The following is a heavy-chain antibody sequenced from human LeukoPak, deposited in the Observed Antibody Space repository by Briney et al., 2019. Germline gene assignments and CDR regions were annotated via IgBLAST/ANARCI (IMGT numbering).Heavy chain of an antibody. CDR2: IYSGGTT. Sequence: GGSLRLSCAASGFTVSSNYMSWVRQAPGKGLEWVSVIYSGGTTYYADSVKGRFTISRDGSGNTLYLQMNSLRAEDTAVYYCARGKDSSGYLDNWGQGILVTVSS. CDR3: ARGKDSSGYLDN. J-gene: IGHJ4*02. V-gene: IGHV3-53*01. D-gene: IGHD3-22*01. CDR1: GFTVSSNY.